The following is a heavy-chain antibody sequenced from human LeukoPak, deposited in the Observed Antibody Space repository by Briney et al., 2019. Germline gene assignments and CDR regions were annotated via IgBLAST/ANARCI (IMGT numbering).Heavy chain of an antibody. J-gene: IGHJ4*02. D-gene: IGHD5-24*01. CDR3: VGDGYNFGYFDY. CDR2: IYHSGST. Sequence: SGTLSLTCAVSGGSISSSNWRSWVRQPPGKGLEWIGEIYHSGSTNYNPSLKSRVTISVDKSKNQFSLKLSSVPAADTAVYYCVGDGYNFGYFDYWGQGPLVTVSS. V-gene: IGHV4-4*02. CDR1: GGSISSSNW.